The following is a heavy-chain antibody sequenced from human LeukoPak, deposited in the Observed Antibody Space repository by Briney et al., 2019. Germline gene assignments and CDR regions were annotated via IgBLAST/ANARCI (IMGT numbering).Heavy chain of an antibody. Sequence: GGSLRLSCAASGFPLSSYAMNWVRQAPGKGLEWVSGISGGDGSTYYADSVKGRFTISRDNSKNTLYLQMNSLRAEDTAVYYCAKDLLYSYGPNWFDPWGQGTLVTVSS. J-gene: IGHJ5*02. D-gene: IGHD5-18*01. V-gene: IGHV3-23*01. CDR3: AKDLLYSYGPNWFDP. CDR1: GFPLSSYA. CDR2: ISGGDGST.